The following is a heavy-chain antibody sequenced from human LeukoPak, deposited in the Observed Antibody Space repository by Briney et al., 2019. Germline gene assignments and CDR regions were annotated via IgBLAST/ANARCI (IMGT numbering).Heavy chain of an antibody. J-gene: IGHJ4*02. CDR2: IYSGGST. D-gene: IGHD3-22*01. Sequence: GGSLRLSCAASGLTVSSNYMSWVRQAPGKGLEWVSIIYSGGSTYYADSVKGRFTISRDNSKNTLYLQMNSLRAEDTAVYYCARDNYDSSGYAIPFDYWGQGTLVTVSS. CDR3: ARDNYDSSGYAIPFDY. CDR1: GLTVSSNY. V-gene: IGHV3-53*05.